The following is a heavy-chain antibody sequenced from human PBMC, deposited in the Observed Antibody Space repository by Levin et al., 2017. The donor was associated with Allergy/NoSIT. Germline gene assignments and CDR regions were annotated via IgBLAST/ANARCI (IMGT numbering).Heavy chain of an antibody. Sequence: AGGSLRLSCSTSGFSFNKYGMHWVRQAPGKGLEWVALISYDGSNEYYADSVKGRFTISRDNSKKILNLQMNSLTAEDSAVYYCAKGWDDIVDITWFDSWGQGTLVTVSS. CDR2: ISYDGSNE. CDR1: GFSFNKYG. V-gene: IGHV3-30*18. J-gene: IGHJ5*01. CDR3: AKGWDDIVDITWFDS. D-gene: IGHD2-21*01.